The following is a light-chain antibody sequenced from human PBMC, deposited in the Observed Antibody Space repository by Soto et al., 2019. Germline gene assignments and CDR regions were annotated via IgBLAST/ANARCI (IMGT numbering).Light chain of an antibody. CDR3: MQVPQTPPCT. J-gene: IGKJ2*02. CDR2: LGS. CDR1: QSLLHSDGYNY. V-gene: IGKV2-28*01. Sequence: DIVMTQSPLSLPVTPGEPASISCRSSQSLLHSDGYNYLDWYLQRPGQSPQLLIYLGSLRAAGVPDRFSGSGSGTDFTLRISRVEAEDFGVYYCMQVPQTPPCTFGQGTKLEIK.